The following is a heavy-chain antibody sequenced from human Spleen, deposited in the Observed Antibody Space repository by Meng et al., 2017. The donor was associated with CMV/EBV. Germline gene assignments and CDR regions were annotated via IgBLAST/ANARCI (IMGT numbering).Heavy chain of an antibody. J-gene: IGHJ4*02. V-gene: IGHV3-21*01. CDR3: ARTYDFWSGTD. CDR1: GFTFSTSS. Sequence: GESLKISCIASGFTFSTSSMNWVRQAPGKGLEWVSSISRSSDYIHYADSVKGRFTVSRDNAKNSVLLQMNRLRVDDTAVYYCARTYDFWSGTDWGQGTLVTVSS. CDR2: ISRSSDYI. D-gene: IGHD3-3*01.